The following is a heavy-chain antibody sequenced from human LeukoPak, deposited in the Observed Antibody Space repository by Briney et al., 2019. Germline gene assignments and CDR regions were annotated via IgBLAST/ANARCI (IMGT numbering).Heavy chain of an antibody. CDR1: GYTFTSYG. Sequence: GASVKVSCKASGYTFTSYGISWVRQAPGQGLEWMGWISAYNGNTNYAQKLQGRVTMTTDTSTSTAYMELRSLRSDDTAVYYCARDGREWGNYPPGYYYYMDVWGKGTTVTVSS. D-gene: IGHD4-11*01. CDR3: ARDGREWGNYPPGYYYYMDV. CDR2: ISAYNGNT. J-gene: IGHJ6*03. V-gene: IGHV1-18*01.